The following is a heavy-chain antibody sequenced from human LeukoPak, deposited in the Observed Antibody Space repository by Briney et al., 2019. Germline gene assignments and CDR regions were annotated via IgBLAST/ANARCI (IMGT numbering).Heavy chain of an antibody. CDR1: GGSISSGGYY. CDR2: SYYSGST. D-gene: IGHD6-13*01. J-gene: IGHJ4*02. Sequence: SETLSLTCTVSGGSISSGGYYWSWIRQHPGQGLEWIGYSYYSGSTYYNPSLKSRVTISVDTSKTQFSLQLSSVTAADTAVYYCARLQGGYSGSWSCDYWGQGTLVSVSS. V-gene: IGHV4-31*03. CDR3: ARLQGGYSGSWSCDY.